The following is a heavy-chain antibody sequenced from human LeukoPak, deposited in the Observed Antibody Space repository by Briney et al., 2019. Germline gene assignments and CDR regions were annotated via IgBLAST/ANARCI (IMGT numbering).Heavy chain of an antibody. Sequence: PSETLSLTCSVSGDSISSNYGSWSRQPPGKGLEWIGYMYNSESTNYNPSLKSRVTISVDTSKNQLSLMLPSVTAADTAVYFCARGAGRCGGDCYSSDPWGQGNLVTVSS. CDR1: GDSISSNY. CDR3: ARGAGRCGGDCYSSDP. D-gene: IGHD2-21*02. V-gene: IGHV4-59*01. J-gene: IGHJ5*02. CDR2: MYNSEST.